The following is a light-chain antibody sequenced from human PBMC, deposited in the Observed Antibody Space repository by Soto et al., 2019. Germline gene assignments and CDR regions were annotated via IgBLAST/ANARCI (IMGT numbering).Light chain of an antibody. Sequence: DIQMTQSPSSLSASVGDRVTVTCRASQSITTYLNWYQQKPGKAPKLLMYAASSLQSGVPSRFSGSGSGTEFTLTITSLQPDDFATYICQQSYGSPWTFGQGTKVEVK. CDR3: QQSYGSPWT. CDR2: AAS. V-gene: IGKV1-39*01. CDR1: QSITTY. J-gene: IGKJ1*01.